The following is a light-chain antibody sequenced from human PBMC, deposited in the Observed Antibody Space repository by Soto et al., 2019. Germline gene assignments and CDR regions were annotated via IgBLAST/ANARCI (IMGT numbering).Light chain of an antibody. CDR1: QTISSW. CDR2: DAS. V-gene: IGKV1-5*01. J-gene: IGKJ1*01. CDR3: QQYNSSSQWT. Sequence: DIQMTQSPSTLSASVGDRVTITCRASQTISSWLAWYQQRPGKAPKLLIYDASSLESGVPSRFNGSGSGTQFTLTISSLQPDDFATYYCQQYNSSSQWTFGQGTKVEIE.